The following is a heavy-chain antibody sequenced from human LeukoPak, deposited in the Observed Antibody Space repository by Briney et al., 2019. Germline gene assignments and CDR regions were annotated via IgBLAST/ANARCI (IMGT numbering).Heavy chain of an antibody. D-gene: IGHD2-15*01. CDR2: ISSSSSYT. CDR3: ARVGYCSGGGCYPDAFDI. V-gene: IGHV3-11*06. J-gene: IGHJ3*02. CDR1: GFTFSDYY. Sequence: GGSLRLSCAASGFTFSDYYMSWIRQAPGKGLEWVSYISSSSSYTNYADSVKGRFTISRDNAKNSLYLQMNSLRAEDTAVYYCARVGYCSGGGCYPDAFDIWGQGTMVTVSS.